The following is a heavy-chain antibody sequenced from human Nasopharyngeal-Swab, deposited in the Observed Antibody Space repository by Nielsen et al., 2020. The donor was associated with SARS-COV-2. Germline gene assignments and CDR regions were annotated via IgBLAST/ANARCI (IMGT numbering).Heavy chain of an antibody. CDR2: IHSSGTT. V-gene: IGHV4-59*01. CDR3: ARDHSYYDSNGYYFDY. J-gene: IGHJ4*02. D-gene: IGHD3-22*01. Sequence: SETLSLTCTVSGGSISTYYWSWIRQPPGKGLEWIGYIHSSGTTNYNPSLKSRVTISVDTSKNQFSLKLNSVTAADTAVYYCARDHSYYDSNGYYFDYWGLGTLVTVSS. CDR1: GGSISTYY.